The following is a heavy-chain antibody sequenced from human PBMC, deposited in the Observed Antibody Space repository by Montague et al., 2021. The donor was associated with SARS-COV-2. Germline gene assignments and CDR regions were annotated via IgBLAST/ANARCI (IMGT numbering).Heavy chain of an antibody. CDR3: VRRGRPPLGWFDP. J-gene: IGHJ5*02. CDR2: IHHSGST. CDR1: GGSISSSSYY. V-gene: IGHV4-39*01. Sequence: SETRSLTCTVSGGSISSSSYYWGWIRQPPGKGLEWIESIHHSGSTYYNPSLETRVTISVDTSKNQFSLKLSSVTAADTAVYYCVRRGRPPLGWFDPWGQGTLVTVPS.